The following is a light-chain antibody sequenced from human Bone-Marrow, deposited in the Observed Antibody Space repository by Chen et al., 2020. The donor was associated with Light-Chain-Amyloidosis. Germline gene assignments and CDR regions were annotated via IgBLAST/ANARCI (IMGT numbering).Light chain of an antibody. CDR1: SGSLATNY. V-gene: IGLV6-57*01. Sequence: NFMLTQPHSVSESPGTTVFISCTRGSGSLATNYVQWYQQRPGSSPTTVIYEDDQRPSGVPDRFSGSIDRSSNSASLTISGLKTEDEADYYCQSYQGSSQGVFGGGTKLTVL. CDR2: EDD. CDR3: QSYQGSSQGV. J-gene: IGLJ3*02.